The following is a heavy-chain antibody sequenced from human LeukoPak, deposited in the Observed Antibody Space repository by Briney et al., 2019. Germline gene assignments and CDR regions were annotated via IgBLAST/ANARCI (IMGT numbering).Heavy chain of an antibody. D-gene: IGHD1-14*01. J-gene: IGHJ6*03. CDR2: IIPIFGTA. CDR3: ARNPDEYRTPYYMDV. V-gene: IGHV1-69*13. CDR1: GGTFSSYA. Sequence: SVKVSCKASGGTFSSYAISWVRQAPGQGLEWMGGIIPIFGTANYAQKFQGRVTITPDESTSTAYMELSSLRSEDTAVYYCARNPDEYRTPYYMDVWGKGTTVTISS.